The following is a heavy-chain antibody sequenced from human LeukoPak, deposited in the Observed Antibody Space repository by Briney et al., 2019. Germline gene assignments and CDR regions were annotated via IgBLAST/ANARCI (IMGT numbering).Heavy chain of an antibody. CDR2: IKSKTDGGTT. CDR3: TIALDGSGSLMLGAYYYMDV. CDR1: GFTFSNAW. Sequence: GGSLRLSCAASGFTFSNAWMSWVRQAPGKGLEWVGRIKSKTDGGTTDYAAPVKGRFTISRDDSKNTLYLQMNSLKTEDTAVYYCTIALDGSGSLMLGAYYYMDVWGKGTTVTVSS. V-gene: IGHV3-15*01. D-gene: IGHD3-10*01. J-gene: IGHJ6*03.